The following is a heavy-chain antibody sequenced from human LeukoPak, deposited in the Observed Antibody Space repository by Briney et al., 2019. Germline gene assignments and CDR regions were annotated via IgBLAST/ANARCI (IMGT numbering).Heavy chain of an antibody. CDR1: GFTFRSCE. Sequence: GGSLRLSCAASGFTFRSCELSWVRQAPAKGLEWVSYIRSSGSIIYYADSVKGRFTISRDNAKSSLYLQMNSLRGEDTAVYYCARARYGSGAYFFDFWGQGTLVTVSS. V-gene: IGHV3-48*03. CDR3: ARARYGSGAYFFDF. CDR2: IRSSGSII. D-gene: IGHD3-10*01. J-gene: IGHJ4*02.